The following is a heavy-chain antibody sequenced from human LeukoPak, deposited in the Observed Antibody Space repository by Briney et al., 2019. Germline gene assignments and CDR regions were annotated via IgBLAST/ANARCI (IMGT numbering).Heavy chain of an antibody. D-gene: IGHD3-10*01. CDR3: ARDGSGSYSHFDY. J-gene: IGHJ4*02. CDR2: IIPIFGTA. Sequence: SVKVSCKVSGGTFSSYAISWVRQAPGQGLEWMGGIIPIFGTANYAQKFQGRVTITADKSTSTAYMELSSLRSEDTAVYYCARDGSGSYSHFDYWGQGTLVTVSS. CDR1: GGTFSSYA. V-gene: IGHV1-69*06.